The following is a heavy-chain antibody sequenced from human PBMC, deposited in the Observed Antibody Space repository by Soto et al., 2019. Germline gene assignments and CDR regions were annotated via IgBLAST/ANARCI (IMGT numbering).Heavy chain of an antibody. J-gene: IGHJ4*02. Sequence: EVQLVESGGGLVQPGGSLRLSCAASGFTFSDHYMDWVRKAPGKGLEWVGRTRDKAHSYTTEYAASVKGRFTISRDDSRNSLYLQVNSLKTEDTAVYYCVRVSSTYYLDYWGQGTLVTVSS. CDR2: TRDKAHSYTT. CDR1: GFTFSDHY. V-gene: IGHV3-72*01. CDR3: VRVSSTYYLDY.